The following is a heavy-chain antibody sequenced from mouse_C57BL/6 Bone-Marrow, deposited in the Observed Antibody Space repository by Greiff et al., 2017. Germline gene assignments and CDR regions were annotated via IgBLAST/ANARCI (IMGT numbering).Heavy chain of an antibody. J-gene: IGHJ2*01. CDR2: IDPNSGGT. V-gene: IGHV1-72*01. CDR3: ARDLLYYYGYYFDY. D-gene: IGHD1-1*01. Sequence: VKLMESGAELVKPGASVKLSCKASGYTFTSYWMHWVKQRPGRGLEWIGRIDPNSGGTKYNEKFKSKATLTVDKPSSTAYMQLSSLTSEDSAVYYCARDLLYYYGYYFDYWGQGTTLTVSS. CDR1: GYTFTSYW.